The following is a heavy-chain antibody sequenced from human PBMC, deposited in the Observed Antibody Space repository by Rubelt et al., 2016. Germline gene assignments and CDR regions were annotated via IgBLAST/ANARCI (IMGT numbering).Heavy chain of an antibody. CDR1: GFTFGNAW. Sequence: GAHRLSCAASGFTFGNAWMSWVRQAPGKGLEWVGRIKSKTDGGTTDYAAPVKGRFTISRDDSKNTLYLQMNSLKTEDTAVYYCTTDWVLEPVDYWGQGTLVTISS. V-gene: IGHV3-15*01. CDR3: TTDWVLEPVDY. D-gene: IGHD1-1*01. J-gene: IGHJ4*02. CDR2: IKSKTDGGTT.